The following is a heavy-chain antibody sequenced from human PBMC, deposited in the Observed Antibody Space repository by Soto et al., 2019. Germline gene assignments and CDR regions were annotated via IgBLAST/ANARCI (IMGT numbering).Heavy chain of an antibody. J-gene: IGHJ6*02. CDR1: GYTFTSYA. CDR3: ARTVGYYYGMDV. D-gene: IGHD4-17*01. V-gene: IGHV1-3*01. CDR2: INAGNGNT. Sequence: ASVKVSCKASGYTFTSYAMHWVRQAPGQRLEWMGWINAGNGNTKYSQKFQGRVTITRDTSASTAYIELSSLRSEDTAVYYCARTVGYYYGMDVWGQGTTVTVSS.